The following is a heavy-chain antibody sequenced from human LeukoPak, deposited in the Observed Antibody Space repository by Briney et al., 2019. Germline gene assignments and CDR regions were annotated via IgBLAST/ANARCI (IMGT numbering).Heavy chain of an antibody. CDR1: GGSISSSSYY. Sequence: SETLSLTCTVSGGSISSSSYYWGWIRQPPGKGLEWIGSIYYSGSTYYNPSLKSRVTISVDTSKNQFSLKLSSVTAADTAVYYCARHYDSSGYLWDHNWFDPWGQGTLVTVSS. CDR3: ARHYDSSGYLWDHNWFDP. D-gene: IGHD3-22*01. CDR2: IYYSGST. V-gene: IGHV4-39*07. J-gene: IGHJ5*02.